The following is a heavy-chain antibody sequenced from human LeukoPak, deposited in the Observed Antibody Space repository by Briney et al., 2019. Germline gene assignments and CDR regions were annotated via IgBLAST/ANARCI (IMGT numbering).Heavy chain of an antibody. CDR2: IRSKANSYAT. Sequence: GGSLRLSCAASGFTFSGSAMHWVRQASGKGLEWVGRIRSKANSYATAYAASVKGRFTISRDDSKNTAYLQMNSLRAEDTAVYYCAKDRWFGELLSPPDYWGQGTLVTVSS. J-gene: IGHJ4*02. V-gene: IGHV3-73*01. CDR1: GFTFSGSA. D-gene: IGHD3-10*01. CDR3: AKDRWFGELLSPPDY.